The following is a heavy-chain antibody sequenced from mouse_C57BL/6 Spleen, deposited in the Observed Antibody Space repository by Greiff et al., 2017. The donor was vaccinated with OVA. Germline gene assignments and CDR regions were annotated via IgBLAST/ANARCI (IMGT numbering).Heavy chain of an antibody. CDR3: ARSRGNYPSYAMDY. D-gene: IGHD2-1*01. J-gene: IGHJ4*01. CDR1: GYTFTSYW. V-gene: IGHV1-64*01. Sequence: VQLQQPGAELVKPGASVKLSCKASGYTFTSYWMHWVKQRPGQGLEWIGMIHPNSGSTNYNEKFKSKATLTVDKSSSTAYMQLSSLTSEDSAVYYCARSRGNYPSYAMDYWGQGTSVTVSS. CDR2: IHPNSGST.